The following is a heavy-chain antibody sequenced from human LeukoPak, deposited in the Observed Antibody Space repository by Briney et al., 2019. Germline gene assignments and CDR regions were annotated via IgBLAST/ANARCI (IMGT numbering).Heavy chain of an antibody. CDR3: ARHLVSHSGGLNYFDH. CDR2: IYSSGST. Sequence: SETLSLTCTVSGGSISSGGYYWSWIRQHPGKGLEWIGYIYSSGSTYFNPSLESRVTISADTSKNQVSLELSSVTAADTAVYYCARHLVSHSGGLNYFDHWGQGTLVTVSS. V-gene: IGHV4-31*03. J-gene: IGHJ4*02. CDR1: GGSISSGGYY. D-gene: IGHD6-19*01.